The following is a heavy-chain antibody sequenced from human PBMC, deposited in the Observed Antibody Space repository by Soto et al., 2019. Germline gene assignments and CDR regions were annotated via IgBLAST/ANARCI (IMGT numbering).Heavy chain of an antibody. J-gene: IGHJ6*02. Sequence: QVQLVQSGAEVKKPGSSVKVSCKTSGVSFNNNGIGWVRQAPGHGLEWMGGVSPPFRTSNYARNFQGRLSINADASTGTVNMELSSLTSEDTAQYYCARVLYYGSGSYSPYGMDVGGQGTTVTVSS. CDR3: ARVLYYGSGSYSPYGMDV. D-gene: IGHD3-10*01. CDR1: GVSFNNNG. CDR2: VSPPFRTS. V-gene: IGHV1-69*01.